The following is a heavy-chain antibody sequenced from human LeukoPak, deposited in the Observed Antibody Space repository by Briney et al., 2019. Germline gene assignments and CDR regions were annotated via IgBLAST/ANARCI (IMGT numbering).Heavy chain of an antibody. CDR1: GFTFSSYW. V-gene: IGHV3-7*01. CDR2: IKQDGSEK. J-gene: IGHJ4*02. D-gene: IGHD2-21*02. CDR3: ARDNGRTRNIVVVTGHDY. Sequence: GGSLRLSCAASGFTFSSYWMSWVRQAPGKGLEWVANIKQDGSEKYYVDSVKGRFTISRDNAKNSLYLQMNSLRAEDTAVYYCARDNGRTRNIVVVTGHDYWGQGTLVTVSS.